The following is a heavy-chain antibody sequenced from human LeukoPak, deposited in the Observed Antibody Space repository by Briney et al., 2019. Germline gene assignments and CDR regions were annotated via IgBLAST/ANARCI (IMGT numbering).Heavy chain of an antibody. D-gene: IGHD3-10*01. CDR1: GYTFTSYG. CDR2: ISAYNGNT. CDR3: ARVSSGSGSFYYYGMDV. V-gene: IGHV1-18*01. Sequence: GASVEVSCKASGYTFTSYGISWVRQAPGQGLEWMGWISAYNGNTNYAQKLQGRVTMTTDTSTSTAYMELRSLRSDDTAVYYCARVSSGSGSFYYYGMDVWGQGTTVTVSS. J-gene: IGHJ6*02.